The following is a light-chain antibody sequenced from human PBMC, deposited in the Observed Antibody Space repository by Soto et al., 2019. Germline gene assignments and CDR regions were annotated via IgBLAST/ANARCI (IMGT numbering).Light chain of an antibody. CDR2: EVR. J-gene: IGLJ2*01. CDR1: MRDVGAYNL. V-gene: IGLV2-14*01. Sequence: QSALTQPPSVSGSPGQSITISCAGTMRDVGAYNLVSWYQQHPGRAPQLIIYEVRNRPSGISFRFSGSKSGNTASLTISGLQAEDEADYYCSSYTTKSSLIFGGGTKLTVL. CDR3: SSYTTKSSLI.